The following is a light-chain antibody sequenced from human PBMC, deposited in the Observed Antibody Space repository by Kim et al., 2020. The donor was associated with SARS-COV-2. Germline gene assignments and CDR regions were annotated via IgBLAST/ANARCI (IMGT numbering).Light chain of an antibody. CDR1: TSNVGANS. CDR2: DND. Sequence: GQQVTISCSGGTSNVGANSVAWHQQFPGTAPKVLIYDNDNRPSGIPDRFSGSRSGTSATLGITGLQTGDEADYYCAAWDDTLGGWVFGGGTQLTVL. V-gene: IGLV1-51*01. CDR3: AAWDDTLGGWV. J-gene: IGLJ3*02.